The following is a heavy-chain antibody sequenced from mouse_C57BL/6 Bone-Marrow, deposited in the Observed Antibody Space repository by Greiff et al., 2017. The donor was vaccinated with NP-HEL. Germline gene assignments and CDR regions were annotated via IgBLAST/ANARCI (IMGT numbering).Heavy chain of an antibody. CDR3: ARRISGWRGDY. CDR2: ISSGGSYT. CDR1: GFTFSSYG. V-gene: IGHV5-6*02. Sequence: EVMLVESGGDLVKPGGSLKLSCAASGFTFSSYGMSWVRQTPDKRLEWVATISSGGSYTYYPDSVKGRFTISRDNAKNTLYLQMSSLKSEDTAMYYCARRISGWRGDYWGQGTSVTVSS. J-gene: IGHJ4*01. D-gene: IGHD2-3*01.